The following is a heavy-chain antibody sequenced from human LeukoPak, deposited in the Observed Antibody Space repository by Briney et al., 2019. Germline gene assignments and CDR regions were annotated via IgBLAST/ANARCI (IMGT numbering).Heavy chain of an antibody. V-gene: IGHV4-59*01. CDR3: ARSELLWFGKVNSGFDF. J-gene: IGHJ4*02. Sequence: SETLSLTCTVSGGSISSSYWNWIRQPPGRGLEWIGDIHYSGSTNYNPSLKSRVTISVDTSKNQFSLKLSSVTAADTAMYYCARSELLWFGKVNSGFDFWGQGTLVTVSS. CDR2: IHYSGST. CDR1: GGSISSSY. D-gene: IGHD3-10*01.